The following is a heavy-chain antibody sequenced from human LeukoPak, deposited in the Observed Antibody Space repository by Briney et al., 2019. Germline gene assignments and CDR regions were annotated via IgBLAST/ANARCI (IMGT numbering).Heavy chain of an antibody. Sequence: SETLSLTCTASGGSISSYYWGWIRQPAGKGLEWIGRIYTSGSTNYNPSLKSRVTISVDKSKNQFSLKLTSVTAADTAVYYCARLNGDYDWGNWFDPWGQGTLVTVSS. D-gene: IGHD4-17*01. CDR1: GGSISSYY. J-gene: IGHJ5*02. CDR3: ARLNGDYDWGNWFDP. V-gene: IGHV4-4*07. CDR2: IYTSGST.